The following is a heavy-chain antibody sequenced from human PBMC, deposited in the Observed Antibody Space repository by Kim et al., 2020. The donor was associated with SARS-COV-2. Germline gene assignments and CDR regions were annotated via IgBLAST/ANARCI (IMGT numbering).Heavy chain of an antibody. CDR1: GFTFSSYA. CDR2: ISGSGGST. D-gene: IGHD3-10*01. J-gene: IGHJ4*02. Sequence: GGSLRLSCAASGFTFSSYAMSWVRQAPGKGLEWVSAISGSGGSTYYADSVKGRFTISRDNSKNTLYLQMNSLRAEDTAVYYCAKVEPLHYYGSGDFDYWGQGTLVTVSS. V-gene: IGHV3-23*01. CDR3: AKVEPLHYYGSGDFDY.